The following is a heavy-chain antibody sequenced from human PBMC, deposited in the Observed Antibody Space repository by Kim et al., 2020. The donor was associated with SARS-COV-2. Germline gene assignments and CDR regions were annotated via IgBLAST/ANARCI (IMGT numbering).Heavy chain of an antibody. CDR3: AKDRDMLTGSMDV. D-gene: IGHD3-9*01. J-gene: IGHJ6*02. CDR1: GLTFSSHA. Sequence: GGSLRLSCAASGLTFSSHAMTWVRQAPGKGLEWVSTITDSGGSAHYANSVKLRFTISRDNSKSTLYLQMNSLRAEDTAVYYCAKDRDMLTGSMDVWGQGTPVTGSS. V-gene: IGHV3-23*01. CDR2: ITDSGGSA.